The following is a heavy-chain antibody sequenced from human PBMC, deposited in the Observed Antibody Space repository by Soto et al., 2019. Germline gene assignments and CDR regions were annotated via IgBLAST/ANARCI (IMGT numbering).Heavy chain of an antibody. J-gene: IGHJ6*03. CDR3: ARESGGATATLDYYYFYMDV. CDR2: INPNGGVT. CDR1: GDSFNDYY. V-gene: IGHV1-2*04. Sequence: QVQLVQSGAEVRKPGASVTVSCRSSGDSFNDYYIHWVRQAPGQGFEWMGWINPNGGVTKYAQKFQGWVSMTRDTSSRTVYMQLSRRRSDDTAVYYCARESGGATATLDYYYFYMDVWGTGTTVTVSS. D-gene: IGHD5-12*01.